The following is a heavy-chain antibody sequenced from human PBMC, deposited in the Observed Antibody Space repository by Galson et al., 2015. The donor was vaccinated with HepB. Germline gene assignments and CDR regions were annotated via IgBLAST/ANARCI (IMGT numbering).Heavy chain of an antibody. D-gene: IGHD3-16*01. CDR2: ISDRGGSR. CDR1: GFTFSRHA. CDR3: AKDRGGVADY. Sequence: SLRLSCAASGFTFSRHAMSWVRQAPGRGLEWVSGISDRGGSRYYADSVKGRFTISRDNSKNTLYLQMNNLRVEDTAVFYCAKDRGGVADYWGQGTLVTVSS. J-gene: IGHJ4*02. V-gene: IGHV3-23*01.